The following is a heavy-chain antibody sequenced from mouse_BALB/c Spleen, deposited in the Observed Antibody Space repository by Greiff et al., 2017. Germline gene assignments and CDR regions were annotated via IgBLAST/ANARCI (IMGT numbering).Heavy chain of an antibody. CDR3: ARGGYPLYAMDY. Sequence: EVKVEESGGGLVKPGGSLKLSCAASGFTFSSYAMSWVRQTPEKRLEWVASISSGGSTYYPDSVKGRFTISRDNARNILYLQMSSLRSEDTAMYYCARGGYPLYAMDYWGQGTSVTVSS. J-gene: IGHJ4*01. CDR1: GFTFSSYA. V-gene: IGHV5-6-5*01. CDR2: ISSGGST.